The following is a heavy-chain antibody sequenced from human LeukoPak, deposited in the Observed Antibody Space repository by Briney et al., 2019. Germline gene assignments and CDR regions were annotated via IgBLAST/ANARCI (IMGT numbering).Heavy chain of an antibody. J-gene: IGHJ6*03. D-gene: IGHD2-2*01. V-gene: IGHV3-48*03. Sequence: LTGGSLRLSCAASGFTFSSYEMNWVRQAPGKGLEWGSYISSSGSTIYYADSVKGRFTISRDNAKNSLYLQMNSLRAEDTAVYYCARASPDIVVVPSADSGDYYYYYMDVWGKGTTVTVSS. CDR1: GFTFSSYE. CDR2: ISSSGSTI. CDR3: ARASPDIVVVPSADSGDYYYYYMDV.